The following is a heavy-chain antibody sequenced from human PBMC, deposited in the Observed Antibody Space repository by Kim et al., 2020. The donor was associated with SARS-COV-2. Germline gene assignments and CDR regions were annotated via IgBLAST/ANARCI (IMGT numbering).Heavy chain of an antibody. CDR1: GYTFTSYY. D-gene: IGHD3-16*02. Sequence: ASVKVSCKASGYTFTSYYMHWVRQAPGQGLEWMGIINPSGGSTSYAQKFQGRVTMTRDTSTSTVYMELSSLRSEDTAVYYCARETHYVWGSYRKRGGYYYYGMDVWGQGTTVTVSS. J-gene: IGHJ6*02. CDR2: INPSGGST. V-gene: IGHV1-46*01. CDR3: ARETHYVWGSYRKRGGYYYYGMDV.